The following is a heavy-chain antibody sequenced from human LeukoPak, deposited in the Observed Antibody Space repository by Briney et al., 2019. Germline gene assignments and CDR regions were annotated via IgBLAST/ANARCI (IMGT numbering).Heavy chain of an antibody. V-gene: IGHV3-48*03. CDR2: ISSSGSTI. D-gene: IGHD3-9*01. J-gene: IGHJ5*02. Sequence: GGSLRLSCAASGFTFSSYEMNWVRQAPGKGLEWVSYISSSGSTIYYADSVKGRFTISRDNAKNSLYLQMNSLRAEDTAVYYCARERTYYDILTGYRWFDPWGQGTLVTVSS. CDR1: GFTFSSYE. CDR3: ARERTYYDILTGYRWFDP.